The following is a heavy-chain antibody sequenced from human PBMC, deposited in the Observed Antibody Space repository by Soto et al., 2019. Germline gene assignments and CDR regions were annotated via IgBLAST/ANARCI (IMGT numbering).Heavy chain of an antibody. CDR2: IYYSGST. CDR3: DRYTLGVGGYSYGRDVLDY. CDR1: GGSISSGDYY. D-gene: IGHD5-18*01. J-gene: IGHJ4*02. V-gene: IGHV4-30-4*01. Sequence: PSETLSLTCTVSGGSISSGDYYWSWIRQPPGKGLEWIGYIYYSGSTYYNPSLKSRVTISVDTSKNQFSLKLSSVTAADTALYYCDRYTLGVGGYSYGRDVLDYWGQGTLVTVSS.